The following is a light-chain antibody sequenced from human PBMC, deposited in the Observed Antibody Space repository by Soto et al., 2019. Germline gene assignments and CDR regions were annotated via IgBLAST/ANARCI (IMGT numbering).Light chain of an antibody. V-gene: IGLV1-40*01. CDR3: CSYAGTLSYV. Sequence: QSVLTQPPSVSGAPGQRVTISCTGSSSNIGAGYDVHWYQQLPGTAPKLLIYGNSNRPSGVPDRFSGSKSGTSASLAITGLQAEDEADYYCCSYAGTLSYVFGTGTKVTVL. J-gene: IGLJ1*01. CDR2: GNS. CDR1: SSNIGAGYD.